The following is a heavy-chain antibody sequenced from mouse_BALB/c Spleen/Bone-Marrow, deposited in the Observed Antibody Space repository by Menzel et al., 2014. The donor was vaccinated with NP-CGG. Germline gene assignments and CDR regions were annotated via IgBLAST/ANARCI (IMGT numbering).Heavy chain of an antibody. CDR1: GYSITSDYA. D-gene: IGHD2-1*01. V-gene: IGHV3-2*02. CDR3: ASTMLTQFYWNFDV. CDR2: ISYSGDT. Sequence: EVHLVESGPGLVKPSQSLSLTCTVTGYSITSDYAWNWIRQFPGNKLEWMGYISYSGDTNFNPSLRSRISITRDTSKNQIFLQLNSVTTEDTATYYCASTMLTQFYWNFDVWGAGTTVTVSS. J-gene: IGHJ1*01.